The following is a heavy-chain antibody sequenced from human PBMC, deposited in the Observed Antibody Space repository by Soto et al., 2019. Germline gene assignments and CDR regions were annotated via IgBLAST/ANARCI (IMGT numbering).Heavy chain of an antibody. CDR2: ISYDGSNK. J-gene: IGHJ4*02. V-gene: IGHV3-30*18. D-gene: IGHD3-16*01. Sequence: GGSLRLSCAASGFTFSSYGMHWVRQAPGKGLEWVAVISYDGSNKYYADSVNGRFTISRDNSKNTLYLQMNSLRAEDTAVYYCAKDRMIIGVGGFDYWGQGTLVTVSS. CDR3: AKDRMIIGVGGFDY. CDR1: GFTFSSYG.